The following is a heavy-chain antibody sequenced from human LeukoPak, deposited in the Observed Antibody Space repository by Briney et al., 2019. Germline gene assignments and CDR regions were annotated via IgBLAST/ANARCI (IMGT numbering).Heavy chain of an antibody. J-gene: IGHJ4*02. Sequence: SSETLSLTCSVSGASISIYYWSWIRQPPGKTLEWIGYIYYTGSTNYNPSLKSRVTISADTSKSQFYLNVTSVTAADTAVYYCSRGSVARFDNWGQGILVTVSS. D-gene: IGHD6-19*01. CDR2: IYYTGST. CDR1: GASISIYY. V-gene: IGHV4-59*01. CDR3: SRGSVARFDN.